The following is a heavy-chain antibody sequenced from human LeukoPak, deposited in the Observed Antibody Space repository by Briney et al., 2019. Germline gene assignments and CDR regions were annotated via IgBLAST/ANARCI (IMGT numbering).Heavy chain of an antibody. CDR1: GFTFDAYA. Sequence: GGSLRLSCAASGFTFDAYAIHWVRQAPGKGLEWVCLISWNGLSAYYSDSVKGRFTISRDDSKNSLYLQMNSLRIEDTALYYCAKDRSIAAAGVDYWGQGTQVTVSS. V-gene: IGHV3-43D*03. CDR3: AKDRSIAAAGVDY. J-gene: IGHJ4*02. D-gene: IGHD6-13*01. CDR2: ISWNGLSA.